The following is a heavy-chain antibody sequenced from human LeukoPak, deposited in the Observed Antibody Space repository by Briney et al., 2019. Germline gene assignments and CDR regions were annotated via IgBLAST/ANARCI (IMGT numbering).Heavy chain of an antibody. Sequence: SGTLSLTCAVSGGSISSSNWWSWVRQPPGKGLEWIGEIYHSGSTNYNPSLKSRATISVDKSKNQFSLKLSSVTAADTAVYYCAREGGVDCSGGSCYSDAFDIWGQGTMVTVSS. J-gene: IGHJ3*02. V-gene: IGHV4-4*02. CDR3: AREGGVDCSGGSCYSDAFDI. CDR2: IYHSGST. CDR1: GGSISSSNW. D-gene: IGHD2-15*01.